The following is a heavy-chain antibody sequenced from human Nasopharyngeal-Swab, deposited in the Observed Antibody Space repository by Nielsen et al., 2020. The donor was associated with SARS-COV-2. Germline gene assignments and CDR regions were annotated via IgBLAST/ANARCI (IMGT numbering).Heavy chain of an antibody. CDR2: INPNSGGT. J-gene: IGHJ5*02. V-gene: IGHV1-2*04. Sequence: SVKVSCKASGYTFTSYYMHWVRQAPGQGLEWMGWINPNSGGTNYAQKFQGWVTMTRDTSISTAYMELSRLRSDDTAVYYCARDRRDSSGTHNWFDPWGQGTLVTVSS. CDR1: GYTFTSYY. CDR3: ARDRRDSSGTHNWFDP. D-gene: IGHD6-19*01.